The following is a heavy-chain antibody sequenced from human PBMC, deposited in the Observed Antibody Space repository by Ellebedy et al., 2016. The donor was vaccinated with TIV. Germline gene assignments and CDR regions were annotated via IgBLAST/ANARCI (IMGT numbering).Heavy chain of an antibody. V-gene: IGHV3-74*01. CDR2: ITNDGSET. J-gene: IGHJ4*02. D-gene: IGHD1-26*01. CDR3: ATDGTYGNFDN. CDR1: GLTFSGYW. Sequence: GESLKTSXEVSGLTFSGYWMHWVRQAPGKGLVWVSRITNDGSETRYADSVKGRFTISRDNARKTVYLQMSSLRAEDTAVYYCATDGTYGNFDNWGQGTLVTVSS.